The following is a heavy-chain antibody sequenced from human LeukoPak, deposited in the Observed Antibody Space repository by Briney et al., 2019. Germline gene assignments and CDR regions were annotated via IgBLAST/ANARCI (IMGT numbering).Heavy chain of an antibody. D-gene: IGHD2-2*02. J-gene: IGHJ4*02. CDR2: IYHSGST. Sequence: SETLSLTCTVCGYSISSGYYWGWIRQPPGKGLEWIESIYHSGSTYYNPSLKSRVTISVDTSKNQFSLKLSSVTAADTAVYYCARVIVVVPAAILAFDYWGQGTLVTVSS. CDR3: ARVIVVVPAAILAFDY. V-gene: IGHV4-38-2*02. CDR1: GYSISSGYY.